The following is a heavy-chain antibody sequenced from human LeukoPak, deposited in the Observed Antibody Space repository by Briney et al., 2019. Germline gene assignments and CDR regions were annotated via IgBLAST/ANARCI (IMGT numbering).Heavy chain of an antibody. J-gene: IGHJ3*02. Sequence: KPSETLSLTCTVSGGSISSYYWSWIRQPPGKGLEWIGYVYYTGSTNYNPSLQSRVSISVDTSKNLFSLRLSSVTAADTAVYYCARADCTVASCYVWRDAFHIWGQGTMVSVSS. CDR1: GGSISSYY. D-gene: IGHD2-2*01. CDR3: ARADCTVASCYVWRDAFHI. V-gene: IGHV4-59*01. CDR2: VYYTGST.